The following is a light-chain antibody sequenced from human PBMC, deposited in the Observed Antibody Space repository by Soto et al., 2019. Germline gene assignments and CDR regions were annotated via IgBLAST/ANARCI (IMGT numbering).Light chain of an antibody. J-gene: IGLJ1*01. CDR3: SSHTSYSTRV. Sequence: QSVLTQPASVSGSPGQSIAISCTGTSSDVGGYNYVSWYQQHPGKAPKLMIHEVSNRPSGISDRFSGSKSGNTASLTISGLQADDEADYYRSSHTSYSTRVFGTGTKVTVL. CDR1: SSDVGGYNY. CDR2: EVS. V-gene: IGLV2-14*01.